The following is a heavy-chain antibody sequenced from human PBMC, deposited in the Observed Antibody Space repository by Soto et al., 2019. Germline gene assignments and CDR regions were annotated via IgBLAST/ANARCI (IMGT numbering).Heavy chain of an antibody. CDR1: GGSISSYY. D-gene: IGHD2-15*01. V-gene: IGHV4-4*07. Sequence: SETLSLTCTVSGGSISSYYWSWIRQPAGKGLEWIGRIYTSGSTNYNPFLKSRVTMSVDTSKNQFSLKLSSVTAADTAVYYCARGEGCSGGSCYSSWFDPWGQGTLVTVSS. J-gene: IGHJ5*02. CDR3: ARGEGCSGGSCYSSWFDP. CDR2: IYTSGST.